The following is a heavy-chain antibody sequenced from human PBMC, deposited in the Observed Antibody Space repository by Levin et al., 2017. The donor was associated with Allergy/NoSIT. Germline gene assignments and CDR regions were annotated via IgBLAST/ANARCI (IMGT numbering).Heavy chain of an antibody. Sequence: GESLKISCAASGFTFPNYAMSWVRQAPGKGLEWVSAFRSDGSTYYADSVKGRFTISRDNSKNILFLQMNSLRADDMAIYYCAKSLGGVVGQNVGVFDYWGRGTLVAVSS. D-gene: IGHD2-15*01. CDR1: GFTFPNYA. CDR2: FRSDGST. J-gene: IGHJ4*02. CDR3: AKSLGGVVGQNVGVFDY. V-gene: IGHV3-23*01.